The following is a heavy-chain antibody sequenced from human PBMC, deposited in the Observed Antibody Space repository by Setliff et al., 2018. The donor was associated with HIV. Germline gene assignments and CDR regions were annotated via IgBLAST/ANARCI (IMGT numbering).Heavy chain of an antibody. CDR1: GFSFSGYS. Sequence: GGSLRLSCAASGFSFSGYSMNWVRQAPGRGLEWLSYISSSSSTIYYADSVKGRFTISRDNAKNSLYLQMNSLRVEDTAVYYCARDKWASGFDFWGHGTLVTVSS. V-gene: IGHV3-48*01. J-gene: IGHJ4*01. D-gene: IGHD1-26*01. CDR2: ISSSSSTI. CDR3: ARDKWASGFDF.